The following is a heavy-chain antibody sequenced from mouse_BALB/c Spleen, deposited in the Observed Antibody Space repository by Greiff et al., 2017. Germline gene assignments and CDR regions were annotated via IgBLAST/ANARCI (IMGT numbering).Heavy chain of an antibody. Sequence: EVQVVESGGGLVQPGGSRKLSCAASGFTFSSFGMHWVRQAPEKGLEWVAYISSGSSTIYYADTVKGRFTISRDNPKNTLFLQMTSLRSEDTAMYYCARNGNYHYFDYWGQGTTLTVSS. D-gene: IGHD2-1*01. CDR3: ARNGNYHYFDY. J-gene: IGHJ2*01. CDR1: GFTFSSFG. CDR2: ISSGSSTI. V-gene: IGHV5-17*02.